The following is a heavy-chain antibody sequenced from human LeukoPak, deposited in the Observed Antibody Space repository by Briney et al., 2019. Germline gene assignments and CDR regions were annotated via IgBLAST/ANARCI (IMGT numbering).Heavy chain of an antibody. CDR1: GYTLTELS. Sequence: GASVKVSCRVSGYTLTELSMHWVRQAPGKGLEWMGGFDPEDGETIYAQKFQGRVTMTEDTSTDTAYMELSSLRSEDTAVYYCARARGYSGYDGYYYYMDVWGKGTTVTVSS. CDR2: FDPEDGET. V-gene: IGHV1-24*01. J-gene: IGHJ6*03. CDR3: ARARGYSGYDGYYYYMDV. D-gene: IGHD5-12*01.